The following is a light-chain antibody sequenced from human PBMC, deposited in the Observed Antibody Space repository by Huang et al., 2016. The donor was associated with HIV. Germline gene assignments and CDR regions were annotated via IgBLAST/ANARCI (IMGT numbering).Light chain of an antibody. J-gene: IGKJ1*01. CDR3: LQDSTYPWT. CDR1: QGIRND. CDR2: AAS. V-gene: IGKV1-6*01. Sequence: AIQMTQSPSSLSASVGDTVTITCRASQGIRNDLGWYQQRPGKSPKLLIYAASNLQTGVPSRFSGSGSGTDFSLSISGLQPEDFATYYCLQDSTYPWTFGQGTKVEIK.